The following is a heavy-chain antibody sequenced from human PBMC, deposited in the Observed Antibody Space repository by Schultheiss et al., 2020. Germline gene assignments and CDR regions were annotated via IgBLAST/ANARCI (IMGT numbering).Heavy chain of an antibody. Sequence: SATLSLTCAVYGGSFSGYYWSWIRQPPGKGLEWIGYIYYSGSTNYNPSLKSRVTISVDTSKNQFSLKLSSVTAADTAVYYCATGDYPNWFDPWGQGTLVTVSS. CDR1: GGSFSGYY. V-gene: IGHV4-59*12. D-gene: IGHD4-17*01. CDR2: IYYSGST. J-gene: IGHJ5*02. CDR3: ATGDYPNWFDP.